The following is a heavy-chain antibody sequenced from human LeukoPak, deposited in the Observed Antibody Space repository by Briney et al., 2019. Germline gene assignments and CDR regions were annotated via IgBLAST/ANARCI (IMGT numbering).Heavy chain of an antibody. J-gene: IGHJ4*02. Sequence: SETLSLTCTVSGGSISSYYWSWIRQPPGKGLEWIGYIYYSGSTNYNPSLRSRVTISVDTSKNQFSLKLSSVTAAGTAVFYCARGGSYGDYDGYFDYWGQGTLVTVSS. D-gene: IGHD4-17*01. V-gene: IGHV4-59*08. CDR2: IYYSGST. CDR1: GGSISSYY. CDR3: ARGGSYGDYDGYFDY.